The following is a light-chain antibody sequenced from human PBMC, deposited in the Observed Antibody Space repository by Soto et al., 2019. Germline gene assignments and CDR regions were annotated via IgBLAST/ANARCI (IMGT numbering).Light chain of an antibody. CDR2: EVN. V-gene: IGLV2-8*01. Sequence: QSALTQPPSASGSPGQSVAISCTGTNSDIGNYNFVSWYQQHPGKAPKLMIYEVNKRPSGVPDRFSGSKSGNTAFLTVSGLQPEDEADYYCSSYAGSNNLLFGGGTKLTVL. CDR3: SSYAGSNNLL. CDR1: NSDIGNYNF. J-gene: IGLJ2*01.